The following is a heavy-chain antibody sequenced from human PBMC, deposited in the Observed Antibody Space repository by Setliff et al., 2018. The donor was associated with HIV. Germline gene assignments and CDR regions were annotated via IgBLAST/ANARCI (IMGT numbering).Heavy chain of an antibody. Sequence: GASVKVSCKASGYTFTDYYLHWVRQAPGQGPEWLGTINPSGGSTSYAQKFQGRVTMTRDTSTSTVYMELSSLRSEDTAVYYCARDCSSTSCPGSFNYYYYYYYMDVWGKGTTVTVSS. CDR3: ARDCSSTSCPGSFNYYYYYYYMDV. J-gene: IGHJ6*03. D-gene: IGHD2-2*01. CDR2: INPSGGST. V-gene: IGHV1-46*03. CDR1: GYTFTDYY.